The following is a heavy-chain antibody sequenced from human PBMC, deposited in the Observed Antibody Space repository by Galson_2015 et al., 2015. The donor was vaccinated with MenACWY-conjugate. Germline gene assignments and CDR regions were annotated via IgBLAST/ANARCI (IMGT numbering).Heavy chain of an antibody. CDR2: IIPIFGTA. CDR3: ARDPPVSSGWYIGVYYYYGMDV. Sequence: QAPGQGLEWMGGIIPIFGTANYAQKFQGRVTITADESTSTAYMELSSLRSEDTAVYYCARDPPVSSGWYIGVYYYYGMDVWGQGITVTVPS. J-gene: IGHJ6*02. D-gene: IGHD6-19*01. V-gene: IGHV1-69*01.